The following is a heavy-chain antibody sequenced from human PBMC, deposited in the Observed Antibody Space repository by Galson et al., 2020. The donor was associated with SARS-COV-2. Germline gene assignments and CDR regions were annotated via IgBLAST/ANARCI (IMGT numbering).Heavy chain of an antibody. D-gene: IGHD3-22*01. CDR1: GYTFTSYG. V-gene: IGHV1-18*01. J-gene: IGHJ6*02. CDR3: ARVRVYYYDSSGYYYYYYGMDV. CDR2: ISAYNGNT. Sequence: ASVKVSCKASGYTFTSYGISWVRQAPGQGLEWMGWISAYNGNTNYAQKLQGRVTMTTDTSTSTAYMELRSLRSDDTAVYYCARVRVYYYDSSGYYYYYYGMDVWGQGTTVTVSS.